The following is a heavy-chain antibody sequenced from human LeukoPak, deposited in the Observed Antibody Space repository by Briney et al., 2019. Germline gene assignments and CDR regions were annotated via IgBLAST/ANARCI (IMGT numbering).Heavy chain of an antibody. Sequence: SETLSLTCAVSGGSISSSNWWSWVRQPPGKGLEWIGEIYHSGSTNHNPSLKSRVTISVDKSKNQFSLKLSSVTAADTAVYYCARAVCSGGSCYDWFDPWGQGTLVTVSS. D-gene: IGHD2-15*01. V-gene: IGHV4-4*02. CDR2: IYHSGST. CDR1: GGSISSSNW. CDR3: ARAVCSGGSCYDWFDP. J-gene: IGHJ5*02.